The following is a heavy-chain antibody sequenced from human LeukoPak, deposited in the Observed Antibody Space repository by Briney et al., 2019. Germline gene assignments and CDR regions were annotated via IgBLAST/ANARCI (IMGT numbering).Heavy chain of an antibody. CDR3: ARGIRGVDTAMNDAFDI. Sequence: PSETLSLTCAVYGGSFSGYYWSWIRQPPGKGLEWIGEINYSGSTNYNPSLKSRVTISVDTSKNQFSLKLSSVTAADTAVYYCARGIRGVDTAMNDAFDIWGQGTMVTVSS. V-gene: IGHV4-34*01. D-gene: IGHD5-18*01. CDR1: GGSFSGYY. CDR2: INYSGST. J-gene: IGHJ3*02.